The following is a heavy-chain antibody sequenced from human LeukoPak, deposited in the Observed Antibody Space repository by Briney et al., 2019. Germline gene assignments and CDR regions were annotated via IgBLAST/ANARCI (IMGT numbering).Heavy chain of an antibody. J-gene: IGHJ4*02. Sequence: SETLSLTCTVSGGSISSYYWSWIRQPPGKGLEWIGYIYYSGSTYYNPSLKSRVTISVDTSKNQFSLKLSSVTAADTAVYYCARGRRSGGSCYDYWGQGTLVTVSS. D-gene: IGHD2-15*01. V-gene: IGHV4-59*12. CDR1: GGSISSYY. CDR3: ARGRRSGGSCYDY. CDR2: IYYSGST.